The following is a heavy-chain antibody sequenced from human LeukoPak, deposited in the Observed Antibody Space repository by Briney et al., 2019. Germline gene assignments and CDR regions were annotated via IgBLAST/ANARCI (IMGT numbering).Heavy chain of an antibody. CDR2: ISGSGGNT. CDR1: GFTFSSYS. Sequence: GGSLRLSCAASGFTFSSYSMNWVRQAPGKGLEWVSGISGSGGNTYYADSVKGRFTISRDNSKNTLYLQMNSLRAEDTAVYYALGYCSRSSCLDAFDIWGQGTMVTVSS. V-gene: IGHV3-23*01. CDR3: LGYCSRSSCLDAFDI. J-gene: IGHJ3*02. D-gene: IGHD2-2*01.